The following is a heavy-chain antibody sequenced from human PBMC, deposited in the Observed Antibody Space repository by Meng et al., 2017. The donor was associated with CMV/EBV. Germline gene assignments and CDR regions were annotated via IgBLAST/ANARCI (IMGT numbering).Heavy chain of an antibody. D-gene: IGHD3-10*01. J-gene: IGHJ6*02. CDR2: IYYSGST. CDR1: GGSISSSSYY. V-gene: IGHV4-39*01. Sequence: AGSLRLSCTVSGGSISSSSYYWGWIRQPPGKGLEWIGSIYYSGSTYYNPSLKSRVTISVDTSQNQFSLQLSSVTAADTAIYYCAKARMVRVYGMDVWGQGTTVTVSS. CDR3: AKARMVRVYGMDV.